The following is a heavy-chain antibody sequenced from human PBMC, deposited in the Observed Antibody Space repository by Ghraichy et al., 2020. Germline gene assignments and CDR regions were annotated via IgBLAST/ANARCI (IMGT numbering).Heavy chain of an antibody. CDR2: IYYSGST. V-gene: IGHV4-39*01. CDR3: ARRTIFGADNAFDI. J-gene: IGHJ3*02. CDR1: GGSISSSSYY. D-gene: IGHD3-3*01. Sequence: SETLSLTCTVSGGSISSSSYYWGWIRQPPGKGLEWIGSIYYSGSTYYNPSLKSRVTISVDTSKNQFSLKLSSVTAADTAVYYCARRTIFGADNAFDIWGQGTMVTVSS.